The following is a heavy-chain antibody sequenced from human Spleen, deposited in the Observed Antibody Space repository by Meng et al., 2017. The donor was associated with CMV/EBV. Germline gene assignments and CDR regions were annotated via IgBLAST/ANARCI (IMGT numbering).Heavy chain of an antibody. CDR1: GGSISNYY. D-gene: IGHD3-22*01. Sequence: GSLRLSCIVSGGSISNYYWSWVRQPPGKGLQYVGYICYSGTTNYNPSLKSRVTISVDTSKNQFSLKLSSVTAADTAVYYCARDGPNYYDSSGYYRRYFQHWGQGTLVTVSS. CDR3: ARDGPNYYDSSGYYRRYFQH. J-gene: IGHJ1*01. CDR2: ICYSGTT. V-gene: IGHV4-59*12.